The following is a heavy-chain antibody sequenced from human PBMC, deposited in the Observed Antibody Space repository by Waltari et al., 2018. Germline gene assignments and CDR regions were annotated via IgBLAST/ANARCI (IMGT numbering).Heavy chain of an antibody. V-gene: IGHV3-23*03. J-gene: IGHJ4*02. CDR2: IYSGGST. D-gene: IGHD1-7*01. Sequence: EVQLLESGGGLVQPGGSLRLSCAASGFTFSSYAMSWVRQAPGKGLEWVSVIYSGGSTYYADSVKGRFTISRDNSKNTLYLQMNSLRAEDTAVYYCASRYNWNYVLDYWGQGTLVTVSS. CDR1: GFTFSSYA. CDR3: ASRYNWNYVLDY.